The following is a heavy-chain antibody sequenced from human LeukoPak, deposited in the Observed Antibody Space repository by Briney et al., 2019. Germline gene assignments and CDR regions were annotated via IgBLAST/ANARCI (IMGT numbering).Heavy chain of an antibody. CDR2: ISGSGGST. V-gene: IGHV3-23*01. Sequence: PGGSLRLSCAASGLTFSGYAMSWVRQAPGKGLEWVSAISGSGGSTYYADSVKGRFTISRDNSKNTLYLQMNSLRAEDTAVYYCAKSLAKYYFDSSGYYKAFDIWGQGTMVTVSS. D-gene: IGHD3-22*01. CDR1: GLTFSGYA. CDR3: AKSLAKYYFDSSGYYKAFDI. J-gene: IGHJ3*02.